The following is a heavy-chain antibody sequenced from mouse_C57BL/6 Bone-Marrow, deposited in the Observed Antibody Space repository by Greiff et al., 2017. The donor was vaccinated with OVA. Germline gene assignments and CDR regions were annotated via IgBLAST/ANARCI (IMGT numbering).Heavy chain of an antibody. CDR3: TNYYGKGGYYAMDY. J-gene: IGHJ4*01. D-gene: IGHD1-1*01. V-gene: IGHV1-15*01. CDR1: GYTFTDYE. CDR2: IDPETGGT. Sequence: QVQLKQSGAELVRPGASVTLSCKASGYTFTDYEMHWVKQTPVHGLEWIGAIDPETGGTAYNQKFKGKAILTADKSSSTAYMELRSLTSEDSAVYYCTNYYGKGGYYAMDYWGQGTSVTVSS.